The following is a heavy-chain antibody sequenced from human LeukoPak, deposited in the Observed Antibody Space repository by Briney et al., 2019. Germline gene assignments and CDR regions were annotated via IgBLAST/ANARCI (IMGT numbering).Heavy chain of an antibody. CDR1: GGSVGGYY. CDR2: VYYSGST. V-gene: IGHV4-59*02. CDR3: ARIHRYCSGGACYVLDN. Sequence: SETLSLTCVVSGGSVGGYYWGWIRQPPGRGLEWIGYVYYSGSTNYNPSFKSRITISVDTSRNQFSLQLSSVTAADTAVYYCARIHRYCSGGACYVLDNWGQGTLVAVSS. D-gene: IGHD2-15*01. J-gene: IGHJ4*02.